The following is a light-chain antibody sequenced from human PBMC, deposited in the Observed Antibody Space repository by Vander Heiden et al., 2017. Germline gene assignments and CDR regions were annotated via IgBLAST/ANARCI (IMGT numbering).Light chain of an antibody. J-gene: IGKJ1*01. CDR2: WAS. CDR1: QSPFYASNIQSR. Sequence: DIVMTQSPDSLAVSLGERATINCKSSQSPFYASNIQSRLAWYQQKPGQPPKLLIYWASTQQSGVPDRFSGSGSGTDFTLTISSLQAEDVAVYYCQQYYSSPWTFGQGTKVVIK. V-gene: IGKV4-1*01. CDR3: QQYYSSPWT.